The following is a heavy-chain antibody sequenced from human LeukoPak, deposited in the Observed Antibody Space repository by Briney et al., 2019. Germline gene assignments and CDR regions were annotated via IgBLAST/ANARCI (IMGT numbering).Heavy chain of an antibody. CDR3: AFFAMVRGVIYMDV. CDR1: GFTFNDYY. D-gene: IGHD3-10*01. V-gene: IGHV3-11*01. Sequence: KAGGSLRLSCAASGFTFNDYYMSWIRQAPGKGLEWVSYISSGGSTISYADSVKGRFTISRDNAKNSLYLQMSSLRAEDTAVYYCAFFAMVRGVIYMDVWGKGTTVTVSS. CDR2: ISSGGSTI. J-gene: IGHJ6*03.